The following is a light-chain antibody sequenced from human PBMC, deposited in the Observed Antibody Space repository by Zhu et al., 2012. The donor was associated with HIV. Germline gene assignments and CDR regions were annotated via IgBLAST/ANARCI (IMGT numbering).Light chain of an antibody. CDR2: GAS. Sequence: EIVLTQSPATLSLSPGERATLSCRASQSVSIYLAWYQQKSGQAPRLLISGASTRAAGIPARFSGSGSGTEFTLTISSMQSEDFAVYYCQQYINWPYTFGQGTRLDIK. J-gene: IGKJ2*01. CDR1: QSVSIY. V-gene: IGKV3-15*01. CDR3: QQYINWPYT.